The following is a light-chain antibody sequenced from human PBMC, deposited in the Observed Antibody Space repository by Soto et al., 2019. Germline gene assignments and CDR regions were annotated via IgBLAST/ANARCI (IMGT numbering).Light chain of an antibody. Sequence: QSVLTQPPSVSGAPGQRVTISCTGSSSNIGAGYDVHWYQQFPGTAPKLLIFGNSDRPSGVPDRFSGSKSGTSASLAITGLQAEDEADYYCNSYTIISAPFVFGAGTKVTVL. CDR2: GNS. V-gene: IGLV1-40*01. CDR3: NSYTIISAPFV. J-gene: IGLJ1*01. CDR1: SSNIGAGYD.